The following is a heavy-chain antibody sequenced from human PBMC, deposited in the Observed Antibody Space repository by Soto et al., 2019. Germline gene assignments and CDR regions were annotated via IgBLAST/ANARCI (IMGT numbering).Heavy chain of an antibody. Sequence: SSETLSLTCTVSGAPINSDYWSWIRQSPGKGLEWIGYIYHIGSTDYNPSLKSRVTISIDKSKNQFSLNLRSVTAADTAVYFCARTTAVPNSLRSRYFFDYWGQGTLVTVSS. CDR2: IYHIGST. D-gene: IGHD1-7*01. CDR1: GAPINSDY. J-gene: IGHJ4*02. V-gene: IGHV4-59*03. CDR3: ARTTAVPNSLRSRYFFDY.